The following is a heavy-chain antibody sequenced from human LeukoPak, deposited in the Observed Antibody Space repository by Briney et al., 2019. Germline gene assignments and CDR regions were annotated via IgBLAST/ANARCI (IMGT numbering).Heavy chain of an antibody. J-gene: IGHJ3*02. CDR1: GGSISSSSYY. V-gene: IGHV4-39*07. Sequence: PSETLSPTCTVSGGSISSSSYYWGWIRQPPGKGLEWIGEIYHSGSTNYNPSLKSRVTISVDKSKNQFSLKLSSVTAADTAVYYCARDRRGQRGGLSYGAFDIWGQGTMVTVSS. CDR3: ARDRRGQRGGLSYGAFDI. CDR2: IYHSGST. D-gene: IGHD3-10*01.